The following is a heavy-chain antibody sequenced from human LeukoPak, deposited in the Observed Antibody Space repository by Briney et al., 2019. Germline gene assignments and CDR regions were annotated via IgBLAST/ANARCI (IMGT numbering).Heavy chain of an antibody. J-gene: IGHJ4*02. D-gene: IGHD3-10*01. CDR3: ARDNTYYYGSGSYYHHGYFDY. Sequence: GGSPRLSCAASGFTFSSYWMSWVRQAPGKGLGWVANIKQDGSEKYYVDSVKGRFTISRDNAKNSLYLQMNSLRAEDTAVYYCARDNTYYYGSGSYYHHGYFDYWGQGTLVTVSS. V-gene: IGHV3-7*01. CDR1: GFTFSSYW. CDR2: IKQDGSEK.